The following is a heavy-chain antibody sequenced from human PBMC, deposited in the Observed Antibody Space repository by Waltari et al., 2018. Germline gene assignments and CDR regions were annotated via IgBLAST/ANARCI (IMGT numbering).Heavy chain of an antibody. Sequence: EVQLLESGGGLVQPGGSLRLSCAASGFTFSSSAMSWVRQAPGKGLEWVSAISGSGGSTYYADSVKGRFTISRDNSKNTLYLQMNSLRAEDTAVYYCAKDGAGSSWYYYYYYYMDVWGKGTTVTISS. CDR2: ISGSGGST. V-gene: IGHV3-23*01. CDR3: AKDGAGSSWYYYYYYYMDV. J-gene: IGHJ6*03. D-gene: IGHD6-13*01. CDR1: GFTFSSSA.